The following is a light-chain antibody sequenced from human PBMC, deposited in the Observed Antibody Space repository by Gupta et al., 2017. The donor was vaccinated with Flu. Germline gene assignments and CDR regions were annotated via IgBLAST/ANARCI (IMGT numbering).Light chain of an antibody. CDR2: GEN. V-gene: IGLV3-19*01. CDR1: SLRSYY. CDR3: SSRESTNSVLYV. J-gene: IGLJ1*01. Sequence: SPELTQDPAVAVALGQTVRIACRGDSLRSYYASWYQQKPGQAPVLVIYGENKRPSGIPDRFSGSTSGNTASLTITGAQAEDEADYYCSSRESTNSVLYVFGTGTEVTVL.